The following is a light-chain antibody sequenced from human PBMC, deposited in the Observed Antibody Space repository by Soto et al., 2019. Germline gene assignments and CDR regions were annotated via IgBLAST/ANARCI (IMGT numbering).Light chain of an antibody. Sequence: EIVLTPSPGTLSLSPGARAPLSCRASQSVSSNYLAWYQQKPGQAPRLLIYGASNRAAGIPARFSGSGSGTDFTLTISSLEPEDFATYYCQQYNSYPITFGQGGRLAIK. CDR1: QSVSSNY. V-gene: IGKV3-20*01. CDR2: GAS. J-gene: IGKJ5*01. CDR3: QQYNSYPIT.